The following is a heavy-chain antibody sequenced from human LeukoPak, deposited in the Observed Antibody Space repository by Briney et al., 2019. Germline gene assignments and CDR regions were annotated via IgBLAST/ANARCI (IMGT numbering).Heavy chain of an antibody. Sequence: PGGSLSLSCAASGFTFSSYALRWVRQAPGKGLEWVSSISAGGANTHYADSVKGRFTISRDNSKNTLYLQMNSLRVEDTAIYYCAKGYCTTTSCFWSMDVWGQGTTVTVSS. J-gene: IGHJ6*02. CDR1: GFTFSSYA. D-gene: IGHD2-2*01. CDR2: ISAGGANT. V-gene: IGHV3-23*01. CDR3: AKGYCTTTSCFWSMDV.